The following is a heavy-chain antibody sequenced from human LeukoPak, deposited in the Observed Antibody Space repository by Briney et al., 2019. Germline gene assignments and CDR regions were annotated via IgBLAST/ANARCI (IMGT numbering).Heavy chain of an antibody. Sequence: SETLSLTCAVYGGSFSGYYWSWIRQPPGKGLEWIGEINHSGSTNYNPSLKSRVTISVDTSKNQFSLKLSSVTAADTAVYYCARMSSGWYLYYYYGMDVWGLGTTVTVSS. V-gene: IGHV4-34*01. CDR2: INHSGST. J-gene: IGHJ6*02. D-gene: IGHD6-19*01. CDR3: ARMSSGWYLYYYYGMDV. CDR1: GGSFSGYY.